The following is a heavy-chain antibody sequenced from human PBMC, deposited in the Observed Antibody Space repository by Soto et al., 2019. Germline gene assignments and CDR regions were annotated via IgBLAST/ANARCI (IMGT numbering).Heavy chain of an antibody. CDR1: GGSISGHY. CDR2: IYDSGSS. J-gene: IGHJ4*02. CDR3: ARYHCTTTTCYYFDY. V-gene: IGHV4-59*11. D-gene: IGHD2-2*01. Sequence: QVQLQESGPGLVKPSETLSLTCTVSGGSISGHYWSWIRQPPGKGLEWIGYIYDSGSSNYNPSLNSRVTISVDTSKNQLSLKLNSVTAADMAVYYCARYHCTTTTCYYFDYWGQGTLVTVSS.